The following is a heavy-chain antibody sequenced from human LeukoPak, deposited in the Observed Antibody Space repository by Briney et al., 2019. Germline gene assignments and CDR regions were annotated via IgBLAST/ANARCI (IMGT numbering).Heavy chain of an antibody. CDR1: GFTFNTSS. D-gene: IGHD6-19*01. J-gene: IGHJ4*02. V-gene: IGHV3-21*06. CDR2: ISGSSSFV. Sequence: GGSLRLSCAASGFTFNTSSLNWVRQAPGKGLEWVSSISGSSSFVYYADSLKGRFTISRDNAKNSLYLQMNSLRVEDTAVYDCARGTVAGTPDFDFWGQGTLVAVSS. CDR3: ARGTVAGTPDFDF.